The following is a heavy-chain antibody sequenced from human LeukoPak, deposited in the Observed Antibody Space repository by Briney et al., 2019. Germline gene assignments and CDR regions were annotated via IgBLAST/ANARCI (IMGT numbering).Heavy chain of an antibody. Sequence: GASVKVSCKASGYTFTSYGISWVRQAPGQGLEWMGWISAYNGNTNYAQKLQGRVTMTTDTSTSTAYMELRSLRSDDTAVYYCARAGYCSSTSCYYVPWYFDLWGRGTLVTVSS. CDR1: GYTFTSYG. J-gene: IGHJ2*01. D-gene: IGHD2-2*01. CDR2: ISAYNGNT. V-gene: IGHV1-18*01. CDR3: ARAGYCSSTSCYYVPWYFDL.